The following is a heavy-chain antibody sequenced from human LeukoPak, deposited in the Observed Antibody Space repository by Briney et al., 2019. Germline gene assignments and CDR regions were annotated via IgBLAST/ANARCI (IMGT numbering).Heavy chain of an antibody. Sequence: GGSLRLSCAASGITFSSYAMHWVRQAPGKGLEWVAVISYDGSDKYYTDSVKGRFTISRDNSENTLYLQMNSLRSDDTAVYFCAGGSYVWRYLDYCGQGTLVTVSS. D-gene: IGHD3-16*01. V-gene: IGHV3-30-3*01. J-gene: IGHJ4*02. CDR2: ISYDGSDK. CDR1: GITFSSYA. CDR3: AGGSYVWRYLDY.